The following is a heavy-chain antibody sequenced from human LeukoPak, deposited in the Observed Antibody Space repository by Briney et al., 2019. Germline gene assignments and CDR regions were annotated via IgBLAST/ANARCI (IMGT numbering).Heavy chain of an antibody. J-gene: IGHJ5*02. D-gene: IGHD1-26*01. CDR1: GGSFSGYY. V-gene: IGHV4-34*01. CDR2: INHSGST. CDR3: ARRYSGSYYYHRTNWFDP. Sequence: SETLSLTCAVYGGSFSGYYWSWIRQPPGKGLEWSGEINHSGSTNYNPSLKSRVTISVDTSKNQFSLKLNSVTAADTAVYYCARRYSGSYYYHRTNWFDPWGQGTLVTVSS.